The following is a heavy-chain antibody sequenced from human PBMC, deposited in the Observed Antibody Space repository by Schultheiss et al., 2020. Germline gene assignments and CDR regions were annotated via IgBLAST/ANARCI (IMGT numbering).Heavy chain of an antibody. J-gene: IGHJ5*02. V-gene: IGHV4-59*01. D-gene: IGHD5-18*01. CDR1: GGSISNYH. CDR2: IYYSGST. CDR3: ARDWLGDTAMVP. Sequence: SETLSLTCTVSGGSISNYHWSWIRQSPGKGLEWIGYIYYSGSTYYNPSLKSRVTISVDTSKNQFSLKLSSVTAADTAVYYCARDWLGDTAMVPWGQGTLVTVYS.